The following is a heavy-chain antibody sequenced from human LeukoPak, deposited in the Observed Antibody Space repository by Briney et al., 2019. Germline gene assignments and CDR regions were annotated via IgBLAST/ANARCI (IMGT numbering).Heavy chain of an antibody. CDR2: ISGSGDTT. D-gene: IGHD3-22*01. CDR3: AKMYGFSYDSSGYYPDY. Sequence: GGSLRLSCAASGFTVSSNYMNWVRQAPGRGLEWVSGISGSGDTTYYADSVKGRFTISRDNSKNTLYLQMNSLRAEDTAVYYCAKMYGFSYDSSGYYPDYWGQGTLVTVSS. V-gene: IGHV3-23*01. J-gene: IGHJ4*02. CDR1: GFTVSSNY.